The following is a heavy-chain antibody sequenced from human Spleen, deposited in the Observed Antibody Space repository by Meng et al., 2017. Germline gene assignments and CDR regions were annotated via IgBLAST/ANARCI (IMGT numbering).Heavy chain of an antibody. J-gene: IGHJ4*02. V-gene: IGHV4-34*01. D-gene: IGHD4-11*01. Sequence: QGGAGLLMPHENLLRTCVVFCGAFICYYWRWLLQPPGRRGQWFGGINHHGSTTYNPSLESRAIISVDTSHNNHSLKMSSVTAAAAAVYYCAGGPTTVAHDVDYWGQGTLVTVSS. CDR3: AGGPTTVAHDVDY. CDR2: INHHGST. CDR1: CGAFICYY.